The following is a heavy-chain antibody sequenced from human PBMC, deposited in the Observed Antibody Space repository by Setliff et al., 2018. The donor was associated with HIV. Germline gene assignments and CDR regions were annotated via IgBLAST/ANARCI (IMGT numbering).Heavy chain of an antibody. V-gene: IGHV7-4-1*02. Sequence: GASVKVSCKTSGYTFTNYALNWVRQAPGQGLEWMGWINTNTGNPTYAQGFTGRFVFSLDTAGSSAYLQISSLKAEDSAIYYFARVSDTGVDPQTHRDYWGQGTPVTVSS. CDR2: INTNTGNP. CDR1: GYTFTNYA. CDR3: ARVSDTGVDPQTHRDY. D-gene: IGHD2-21*01. J-gene: IGHJ4*02.